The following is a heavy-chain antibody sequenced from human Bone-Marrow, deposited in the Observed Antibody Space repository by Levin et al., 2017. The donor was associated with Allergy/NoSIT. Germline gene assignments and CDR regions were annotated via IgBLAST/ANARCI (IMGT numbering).Heavy chain of an antibody. CDR1: GFTFSNAW. D-gene: IGHD2-2*01. CDR2: IKSKTDGGTT. CDR3: TTVRDIVLVPAAPIDYYYYGMDV. Sequence: GGSLRLSCAASGFTFSNAWMNWVRQAPGKGLEWVGRIKSKTDGGTTDYAAPVKGRFTISRDDSKNTLYLQMNSLKTEDTAVYYCTTVRDIVLVPAAPIDYYYYGMDVWGQGTTVTVSS. V-gene: IGHV3-15*07. J-gene: IGHJ6*02.